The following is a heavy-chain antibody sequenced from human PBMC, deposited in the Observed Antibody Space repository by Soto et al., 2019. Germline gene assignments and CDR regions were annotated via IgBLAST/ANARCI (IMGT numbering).Heavy chain of an antibody. Sequence: GGSLRLSCTTSGFTFSRDGMSWVRQAPGKGLEWVAVISYDGSNKYYADSVKGRFTIARDNSKNTLYLQMDSLRAEDTAVYYCVGGRIAVAEGPYYYYYGMDVWGQGTTVTVSS. CDR1: GFTFSRDG. CDR2: ISYDGSNK. D-gene: IGHD6-19*01. J-gene: IGHJ6*02. CDR3: VGGRIAVAEGPYYYYYGMDV. V-gene: IGHV3-30-3*01.